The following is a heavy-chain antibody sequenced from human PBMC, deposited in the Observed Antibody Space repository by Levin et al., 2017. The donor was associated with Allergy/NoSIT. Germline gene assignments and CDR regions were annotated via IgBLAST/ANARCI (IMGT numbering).Heavy chain of an antibody. V-gene: IGHV3-30*18. CDR2: ISSDVSYK. CDR1: GFPFSPFG. Sequence: GGSLRLSCATSGFPFSPFGLVWVRQAPGKGLEWVALISSDVSYKYYADSVKGRFTISRDNSKSTLYLQMSSLRPEDTGVYYCAKGPMDPWGQGTLVTVSS. CDR3: AKGPMDP. D-gene: IGHD2-2*03. J-gene: IGHJ5*02.